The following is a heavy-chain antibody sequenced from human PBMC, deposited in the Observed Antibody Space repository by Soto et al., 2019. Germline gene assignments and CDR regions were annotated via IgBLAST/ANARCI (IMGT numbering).Heavy chain of an antibody. D-gene: IGHD1-26*01. J-gene: IGHJ4*02. CDR1: GFTFSSYA. Sequence: PGGSLRLSCAASGFTFSSYAMSWVRQAAGKGLEWVSAISGSGGSTYYADSVKGRFTITRDNSKNTLYLQMNSLRAEDTAVYYCAKGPRGSYYNFDYWGQGTLVTVSS. V-gene: IGHV3-23*01. CDR2: ISGSGGST. CDR3: AKGPRGSYYNFDY.